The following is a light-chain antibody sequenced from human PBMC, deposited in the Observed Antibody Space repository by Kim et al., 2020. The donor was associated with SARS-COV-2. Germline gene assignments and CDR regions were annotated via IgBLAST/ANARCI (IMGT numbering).Light chain of an antibody. CDR1: QSVRTS. V-gene: IGKV3-11*01. Sequence: VLTQSPATLSLSPGERATLSCRASQSVRTSLAWYQQKPGQAPRLLIYDASNRATGIPTRFSGSGSGTDFTLTISSLATEDSAVYFCQQRGTWPPITFGQGTRLEIK. CDR2: DAS. J-gene: IGKJ5*01. CDR3: QQRGTWPPIT.